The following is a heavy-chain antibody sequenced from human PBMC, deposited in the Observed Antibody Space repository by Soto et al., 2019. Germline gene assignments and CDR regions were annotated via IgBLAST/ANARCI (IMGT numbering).Heavy chain of an antibody. CDR3: VRQYYDFWTDYPDFDY. Sequence: ASVKVSCKAPGYTFNKYDITWVRQAPGQGLEWLGLISPNSGRPSYAQKFEGRVTMTTDTSTTTAYLELRSLRSDDTAVYYCVRQYYDFWTDYPDFDYWGQGTLVTVSS. CDR1: GYTFNKYD. D-gene: IGHD3-3*01. CDR2: ISPNSGRP. V-gene: IGHV1-18*04. J-gene: IGHJ4*02.